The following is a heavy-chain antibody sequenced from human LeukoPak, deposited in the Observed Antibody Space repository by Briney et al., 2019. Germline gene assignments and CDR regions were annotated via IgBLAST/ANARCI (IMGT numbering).Heavy chain of an antibody. Sequence: GASVKVSCKASGYTFTSNDINWVRQATGQGLEWMGWMNANSGNTGYAQKFQGRVTMTRDTSISTAYMELSRLRSDDTAVYYCARNYGSGSYTAFDIWGQGTMVTVSS. CDR1: GYTFTSND. CDR2: MNANSGNT. V-gene: IGHV1-8*01. D-gene: IGHD3-10*01. J-gene: IGHJ3*02. CDR3: ARNYGSGSYTAFDI.